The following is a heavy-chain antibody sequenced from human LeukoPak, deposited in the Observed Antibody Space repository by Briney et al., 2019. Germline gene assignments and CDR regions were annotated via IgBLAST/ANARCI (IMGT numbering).Heavy chain of an antibody. Sequence: ASVKVSCKASGYTFTGYYMHWVRQAPGQGLEWMGWINPNSGGTNYAQKCQGRVTMTRDTSLSTAYMELSRLRSDGTAVSYCARAGGLWWWDDAFDIWGQGTIVSVSS. J-gene: IGHJ3*02. D-gene: IGHD2-21*01. V-gene: IGHV1-2*02. CDR2: INPNSGGT. CDR3: ARAGGLWWWDDAFDI. CDR1: GYTFTGYY.